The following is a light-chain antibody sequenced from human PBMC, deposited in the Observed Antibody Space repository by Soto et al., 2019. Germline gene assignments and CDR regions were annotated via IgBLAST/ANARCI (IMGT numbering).Light chain of an antibody. Sequence: EIVMTQSPATLSVSPGERATLSCRASQSVSSRLGWYQQKPGQAPRLLIYGASTRATGIPARFSGSGSGTEFTLTISSLQSEDFAVYYCQQYNIWPLTFGGGTKVEIK. J-gene: IGKJ4*01. CDR1: QSVSSR. CDR2: GAS. V-gene: IGKV3-15*01. CDR3: QQYNIWPLT.